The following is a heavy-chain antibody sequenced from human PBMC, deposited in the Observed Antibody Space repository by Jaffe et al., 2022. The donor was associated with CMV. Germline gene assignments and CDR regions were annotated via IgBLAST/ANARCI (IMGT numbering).Heavy chain of an antibody. CDR3: ARRSSIYGFDY. CDR1: GYTFTTYY. CDR2: IHPSGGST. Sequence: QVQLVQSGAEVKKPGASVKVSCKASGYTFTTYYMHWVRQAPGQGLEWMGIIHPSGGSTNAQKFQGRVTLTSDTSTSTVYMELSSLRSEDTAIYYCARRSSIYGFDYWGQGALVTVSS. J-gene: IGHJ4*02. D-gene: IGHD3-10*01. V-gene: IGHV1-46*01.